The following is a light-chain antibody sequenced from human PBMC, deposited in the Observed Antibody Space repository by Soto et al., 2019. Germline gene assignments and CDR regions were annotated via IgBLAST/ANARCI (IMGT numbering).Light chain of an antibody. Sequence: DIVMTQSPDSLAVSLGERATINCKSSQSVLYSSNNKNYLAWYQQKPGQDPKLLISWASTRESGVTDRFRGSGSATDFTRSISSLHGEDGAVDYCQQYDTASRAVGQGTKV. CDR3: QQYDTASRA. V-gene: IGKV4-1*01. J-gene: IGKJ1*01. CDR2: WAS. CDR1: QSVLYSSNNKNY.